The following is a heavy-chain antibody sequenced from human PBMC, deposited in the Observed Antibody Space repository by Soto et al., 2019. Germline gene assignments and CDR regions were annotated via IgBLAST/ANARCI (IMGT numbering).Heavy chain of an antibody. V-gene: IGHV4-30-4*01. CDR3: ARSGIAAAGAAFDY. Sequence: QVQLQESGPGLVKPSQTLSLTCTVSGGSISSGDYYWSWIRQPPGKGLEWIGYIYYSGSTYYNPSLNSRVTIPVDTSKNQFSLKLSSVTAADTAVYYCARSGIAAAGAAFDYWGQGTLVTVSS. J-gene: IGHJ4*02. D-gene: IGHD6-13*01. CDR2: IYYSGST. CDR1: GGSISSGDYY.